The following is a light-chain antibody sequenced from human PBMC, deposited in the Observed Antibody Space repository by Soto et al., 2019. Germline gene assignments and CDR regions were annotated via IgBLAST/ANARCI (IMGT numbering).Light chain of an antibody. J-gene: IGLJ1*01. V-gene: IGLV2-23*02. CDR2: EVT. Sequence: QSALTQPASVSGSPGQSITISCSGTSSDVGTYNLVSWYQQYPGKAPRLMIYEVTKRPSGVSNRFSGSKSGNTASLTISGLQPEDEAAYYCCSYAGSSSSIFGTGTKVTVL. CDR1: SSDVGTYNL. CDR3: CSYAGSSSSI.